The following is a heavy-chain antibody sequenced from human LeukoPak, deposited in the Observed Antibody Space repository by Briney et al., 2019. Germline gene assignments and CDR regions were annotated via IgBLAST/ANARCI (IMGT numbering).Heavy chain of an antibody. D-gene: IGHD7-27*01. CDR3: VRDGDDFNFDY. J-gene: IGHJ5*01. Sequence: PGGSLRLSCAASGFTFRSYWMHWVRQAPGKGLEWVSRVIRDGSFTNYADSVKGRFTISRDNAKNTLYRQMSSLRAEDTAVYFCVRDGDDFNFDYWGQGSLVTVSS. V-gene: IGHV3-74*01. CDR1: GFTFRSYW. CDR2: VIRDGSFT.